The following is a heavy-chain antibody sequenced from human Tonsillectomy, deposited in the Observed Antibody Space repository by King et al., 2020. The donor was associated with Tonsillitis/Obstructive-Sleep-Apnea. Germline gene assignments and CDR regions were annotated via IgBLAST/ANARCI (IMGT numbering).Heavy chain of an antibody. D-gene: IGHD2-21*01. CDR1: GYSFTSYW. CDR3: ARTRLLWRTRLYYLYGLDV. J-gene: IGHJ6*02. Sequence: QLVQSGAEVKKPGESLRISCKGSGYSFTSYWISWVRQMPGKGLEWMGRIDPSDSYTNYSPSFQGHVTISADKSISTAYLQWSSLKASDTAMYYCARTRLLWRTRLYYLYGLDVWGQGTPVNVFS. V-gene: IGHV5-10-1*03. CDR2: IDPSDSYT.